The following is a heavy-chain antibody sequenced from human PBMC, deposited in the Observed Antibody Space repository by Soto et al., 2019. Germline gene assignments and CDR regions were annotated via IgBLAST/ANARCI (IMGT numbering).Heavy chain of an antibody. CDR2: IYSGGST. CDR1: GFTVSSNY. V-gene: IGHV3-53*01. Sequence: QSGGSLRLSCAASGFTVSSNYMSWVRQAPGKGLEWVSVIYSGGSTYYADSVKGRFTISRDNSKNTLYLQMNSLRAEDTAVYYCARALMGSGWALDYWGQGTLVTVSS. J-gene: IGHJ4*02. D-gene: IGHD6-19*01. CDR3: ARALMGSGWALDY.